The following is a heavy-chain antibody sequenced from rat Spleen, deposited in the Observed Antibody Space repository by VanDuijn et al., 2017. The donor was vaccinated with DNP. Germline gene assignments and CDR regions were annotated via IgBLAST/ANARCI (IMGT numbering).Heavy chain of an antibody. CDR1: GFSLTSYH. CDR3: ARDTTRVYWYFDF. D-gene: IGHD1-4*01. Sequence: QVQLKESGPGLVKPSETLSLTCTVSGFSLTSYHVSWVRQPPGKGLEWMGVIWGDGSTAYNSALKSRLSTSRDTSKSQVFLKMSRLKTEDTATYYCARDTTRVYWYFDFWGPGTMVTVSS. J-gene: IGHJ1*01. CDR2: IWGDGST. V-gene: IGHV2-32*01.